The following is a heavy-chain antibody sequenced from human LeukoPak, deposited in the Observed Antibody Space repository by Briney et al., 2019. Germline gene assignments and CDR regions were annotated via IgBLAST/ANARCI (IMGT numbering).Heavy chain of an antibody. V-gene: IGHV3-9*01. CDR2: INRNSGSI. J-gene: IGHJ4*02. Sequence: PGGSLRLSCAASGFSFDDYGMYWVRQAPGKGLEWVSGINRNSGSIGYADSVKGRFTISRDNAKNSLYLQMNSLRAEDTALYYCAKGVGVYYYGSGSYFDSWGQGTLVTVSS. CDR3: AKGVGVYYYGSGSYFDS. D-gene: IGHD3-10*01. CDR1: GFSFDDYG.